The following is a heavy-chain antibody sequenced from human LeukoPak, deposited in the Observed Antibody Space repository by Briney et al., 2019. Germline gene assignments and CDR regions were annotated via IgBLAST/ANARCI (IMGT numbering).Heavy chain of an antibody. D-gene: IGHD3-16*01. CDR2: IYYSGST. V-gene: IGHV4-59*08. CDR3: ARQRVGGRNY. Sequence: SETLSLTCTVSGGSISSYYWSWIRQPLGKGLEWIGYIYYSGSTNYNPSLKSRVTISVDTSKNQFSLKLSSVTAADTAVYYCARQRVGGRNYWGQGTLVTVSS. J-gene: IGHJ4*02. CDR1: GGSISSYY.